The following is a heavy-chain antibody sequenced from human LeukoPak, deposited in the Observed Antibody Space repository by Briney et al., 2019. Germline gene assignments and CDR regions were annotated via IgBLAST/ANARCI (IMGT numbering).Heavy chain of an antibody. CDR2: INANTGVA. D-gene: IGHD3-10*01. CDR3: AKEGAGDSKANDY. J-gene: IGHJ4*02. V-gene: IGHV1-2*02. CDR1: GFTFTADY. Sequence: ASVKVSCKASGFTFTADYIHWVRQAPGQGLEWMGCINANTGVATYAQKFQGRVTMTRDTSISAAYMELSSLRSDDTAMYYCAKEGAGDSKANDYWGQGTLVSVSS.